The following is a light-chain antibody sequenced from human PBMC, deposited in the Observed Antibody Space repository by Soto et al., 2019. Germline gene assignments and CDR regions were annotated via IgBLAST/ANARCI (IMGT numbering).Light chain of an antibody. Sequence: DIQLTQSPSFLSASVGDRVTITCRASQGISSYLAWYQQKPGKAPKLLIYAASTLQSGIPSRFSGSGSGTEFTXTISSLQPEDFATYYCQQLNSYLFGPGTKVDIK. CDR3: QQLNSYL. V-gene: IGKV1-9*01. CDR2: AAS. CDR1: QGISSY. J-gene: IGKJ3*01.